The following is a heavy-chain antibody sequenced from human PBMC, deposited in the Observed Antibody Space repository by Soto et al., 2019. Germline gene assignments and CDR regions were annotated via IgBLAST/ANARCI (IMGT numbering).Heavy chain of an antibody. D-gene: IGHD3-22*01. J-gene: IGHJ4*02. CDR2: IWYDGSNK. CDR3: ARTLYGYDSSGYYY. Sequence: GGSLRLSCAASGFTFSSYGMHWVRQAPGKGLEWVAVIWYDGSNKYYADSVKGRFTISRDNSKNTLYLQMNSLRAEDTAVYYCARTLYGYDSSGYYYWGQGTLVTVSS. V-gene: IGHV3-33*01. CDR1: GFTFSSYG.